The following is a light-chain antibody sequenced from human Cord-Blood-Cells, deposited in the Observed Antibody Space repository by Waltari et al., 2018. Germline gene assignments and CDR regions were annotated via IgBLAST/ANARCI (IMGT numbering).Light chain of an antibody. J-gene: IGLJ1*01. V-gene: IGLV2-8*01. CDR3: SSYAGSNNFV. CDR2: EVS. Sequence: QSALTQPPSASGSPGQSVTISCTGTSSDVGGYNYVPWYQQHPGKAPKLMIYEVSKRPSGVPDRFSGSKSGNTASLTVSGLQAEDEADYYCSSYAGSNNFVCGTGTKVTVL. CDR1: SSDVGGYNY.